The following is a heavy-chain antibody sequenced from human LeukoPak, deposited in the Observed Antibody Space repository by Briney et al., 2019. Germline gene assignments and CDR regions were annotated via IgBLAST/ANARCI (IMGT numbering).Heavy chain of an antibody. V-gene: IGHV3-53*01. CDR2: LYSSGTT. CDR1: GFSVSIKY. CDR3: ARGGFGPSDALDI. Sequence: GGSLRLSCAASGFSVSIKYMNWVRQAPGKGLEWVSILYSSGTTYYANSVKGQFTISRDNSENKLFLQMNSLRAEDTAVYYCARGGFGPSDALDIWGQGTMVTVSS. J-gene: IGHJ3*02. D-gene: IGHD3-10*01.